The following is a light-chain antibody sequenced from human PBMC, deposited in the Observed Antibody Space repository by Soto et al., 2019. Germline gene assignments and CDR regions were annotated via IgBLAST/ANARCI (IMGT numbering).Light chain of an antibody. Sequence: EIVLTHSPGTLSLSPGERATLSCRASLTISDNYLAWYQQKAGQAPRLVIYGASSRATGIPDRFSASGSGTDFTLTISRLEPEDFAVYYCQQYSMAPLTFGQGNKVEVK. CDR2: GAS. V-gene: IGKV3-20*01. CDR1: LTISDNY. J-gene: IGKJ1*01. CDR3: QQYSMAPLT.